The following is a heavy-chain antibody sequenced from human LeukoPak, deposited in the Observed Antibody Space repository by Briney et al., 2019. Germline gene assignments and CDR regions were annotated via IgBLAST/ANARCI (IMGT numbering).Heavy chain of an antibody. Sequence: GESLKISCKGSGYSSTIYWIGWARQMPGKGLEWMGIIYPGDSDTRYSPSFQGQVTISADKSIRTAYLQWSSLKASDTAMYYCARLGAGSSGYDKAFDYWGQGTLVTVSS. J-gene: IGHJ4*02. CDR3: ARLGAGSSGYDKAFDY. D-gene: IGHD3-22*01. CDR2: IYPGDSDT. CDR1: GYSSTIYW. V-gene: IGHV5-51*01.